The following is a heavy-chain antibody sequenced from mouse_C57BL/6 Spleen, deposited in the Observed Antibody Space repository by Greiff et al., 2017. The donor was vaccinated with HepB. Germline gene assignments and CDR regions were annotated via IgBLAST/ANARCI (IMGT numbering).Heavy chain of an antibody. D-gene: IGHD2-4*01. CDR2: IDPSDSYT. V-gene: IGHV1-69*01. CDR3: ARWGYDYDGTYYFDY. Sequence: QVQLQQPGAELVMPGASVKLSCKASGYTLTSYWMHWVKQRPGQGLEWIGEIDPSDSYTNYNQKFKGKSTLTVDKSSSTAYMQLSSLTSDESAVYYCARWGYDYDGTYYFDYWGQGTTLTVSS. J-gene: IGHJ2*01. CDR1: GYTLTSYW.